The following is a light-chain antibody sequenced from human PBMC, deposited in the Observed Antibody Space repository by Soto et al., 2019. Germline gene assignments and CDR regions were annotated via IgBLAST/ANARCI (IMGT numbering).Light chain of an antibody. CDR1: SSNIGNNY. CDR2: DNN. CDR3: GTWDSSLGGGV. J-gene: IGLJ2*01. Sequence: QSVLTQPPSVSAAPGQKVTISFSGSSSNIGNNYVSWYQQLPGTAPKLLIYDNNKRPSGIPDRFSGSKSGTSATLGITGLQTGDEADYYCGTWDSSLGGGVFGGGTKVTVL. V-gene: IGLV1-51*01.